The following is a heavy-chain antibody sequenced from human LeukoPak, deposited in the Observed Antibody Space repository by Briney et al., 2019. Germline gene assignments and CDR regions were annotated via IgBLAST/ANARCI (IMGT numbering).Heavy chain of an antibody. CDR1: GFTFSSYW. J-gene: IGHJ4*02. V-gene: IGHV3-21*01. Sequence: GRSLRLSCAASGFTFSSYWLSWVRQAPGKGLEWVSSISSSSSYIYYADSVKGRFTISRDNAKNSLYLQMNSLRAEDTAVYYCARDLETVTIDYWGQGTLVTVSS. CDR3: ARDLETVTIDY. CDR2: ISSSSSYI. D-gene: IGHD4-17*01.